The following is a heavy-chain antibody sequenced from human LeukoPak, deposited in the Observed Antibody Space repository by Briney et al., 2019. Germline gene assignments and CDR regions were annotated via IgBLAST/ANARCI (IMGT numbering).Heavy chain of an antibody. Sequence: GGSLRLSCAASGFTFRSYSMNWVRQAPGKGLEWVSSISSSSSYIYYADSVKGRFTISRDNAKNSLYLQMNSQRAEDTAVYYCARAGSGSYYVYYYMDVWGKGTTVTVSS. CDR3: ARAGSGSYYVYYYMDV. J-gene: IGHJ6*03. CDR2: ISSSSSYI. V-gene: IGHV3-21*01. CDR1: GFTFRSYS. D-gene: IGHD3-10*01.